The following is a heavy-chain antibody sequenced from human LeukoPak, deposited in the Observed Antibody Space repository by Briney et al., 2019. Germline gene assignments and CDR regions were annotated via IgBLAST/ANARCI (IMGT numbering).Heavy chain of an antibody. CDR1: GFPFSSYA. CDR3: ARERGGAFDY. V-gene: IGHV3-30-3*01. D-gene: IGHD3-16*01. CDR2: IWYDGSEK. J-gene: IGHJ4*02. Sequence: PGGSLRLSCAASGFPFSSYALHWVRQAPGKGLEWMAVIWYDGSEKYYADSLKGRFTISRDNSKNTLYLQMNSLRPEDTAVYYCARERGGAFDYWGQGTLVTVSS.